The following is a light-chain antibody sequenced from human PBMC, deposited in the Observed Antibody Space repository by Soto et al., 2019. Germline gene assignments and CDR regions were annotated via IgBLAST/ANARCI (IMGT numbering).Light chain of an antibody. CDR1: SSDIGSYNY. CDR2: EVG. Sequence: QSVLTQPASVSGSPGKSITISCTGTSSDIGSYNYVSWYQQHPGKAPKLMIYEVGNRPSGVSDRFSGSKSGNTASLTISGLQTEDEAEYYCASYTSSSTLVFGTGTKLTVL. CDR3: ASYTSSSTLV. V-gene: IGLV2-14*01. J-gene: IGLJ1*01.